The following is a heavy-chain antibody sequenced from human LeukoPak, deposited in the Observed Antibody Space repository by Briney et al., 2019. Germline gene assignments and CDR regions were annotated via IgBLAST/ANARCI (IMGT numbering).Heavy chain of an antibody. CDR3: ANSLL. J-gene: IGHJ4*02. V-gene: IGHV3-7*01. Sequence: ASGTLSLTCAVSGGSISSSNWWSWVRQPPGKGLAWVANIKEDGSEKNYVDSVKGRFTISRDNARNSVYLQMNSLRVEDTAVYYCANSLLGGQGTLVTVSS. D-gene: IGHD2-21*01. CDR2: IKEDGSEK. CDR1: GGSISSSNW.